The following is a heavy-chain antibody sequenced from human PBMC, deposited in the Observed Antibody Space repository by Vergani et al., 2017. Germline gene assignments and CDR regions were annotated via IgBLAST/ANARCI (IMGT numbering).Heavy chain of an antibody. Sequence: QVQLQQWGAGLLKPSETLSLTCAVYGGSFSGYYWSWIRQPPGKGLEWLGEINHSGSTNYNPSLKSRVTIPVDTSKHQFSLKLSTVTAADTAVSYCARGPYGYCSGGSCYGYYYYYGMDVWGQGTTVTVSS. D-gene: IGHD2-15*01. J-gene: IGHJ6*02. CDR2: INHSGST. CDR1: GGSFSGYY. V-gene: IGHV4-34*01. CDR3: ARGPYGYCSGGSCYGYYYYYGMDV.